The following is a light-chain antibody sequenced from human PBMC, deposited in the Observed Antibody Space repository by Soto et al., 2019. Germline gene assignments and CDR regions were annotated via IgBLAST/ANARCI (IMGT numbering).Light chain of an antibody. CDR3: QQRRNWPLT. CDR2: DAF. J-gene: IGKJ4*01. Sequence: EIVLTQSPATLSLSPGERATLSCRASQSVNNYLAWYQQKPGQAPSLLIYDAFNRATGIPARFSGSGSGTDFTLTISSLEPEDFAVYYCQQRRNWPLTFGGGTKVEIK. CDR1: QSVNNY. V-gene: IGKV3-11*01.